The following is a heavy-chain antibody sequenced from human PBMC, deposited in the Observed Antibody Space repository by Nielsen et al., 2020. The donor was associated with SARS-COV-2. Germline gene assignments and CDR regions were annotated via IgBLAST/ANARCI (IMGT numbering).Heavy chain of an antibody. V-gene: IGHV3-33*01. CDR1: GFTFSSYG. J-gene: IGHJ6*02. CDR3: ARGLGGMDV. CDR2: IWYDGSNK. Sequence: GESLKISCAASGFTFSSYGMHWVRQAPGKGLEWVAVIWYDGSNKYYADSVKGRFTISRDNSKNTLYLQMNSLRAEDTAVYYCARGLGGMDVWGQGTTVTVSS.